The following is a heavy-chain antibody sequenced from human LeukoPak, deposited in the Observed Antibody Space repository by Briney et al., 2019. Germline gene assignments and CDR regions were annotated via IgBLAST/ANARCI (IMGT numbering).Heavy chain of an antibody. J-gene: IGHJ5*02. Sequence: PSETLSLTCTVSGGSISTYYWSWIRQPPGKGLEWIGYVYYSGSTNYNPSLKSRVTISVDTSKNQFSLKLSSVTAADTAVYYCARGPPPAAGPRNWFDPWGQGTLVTVSS. CDR1: GGSISTYY. V-gene: IGHV4-59*01. CDR2: VYYSGST. CDR3: ARGPPPAAGPRNWFDP. D-gene: IGHD6-13*01.